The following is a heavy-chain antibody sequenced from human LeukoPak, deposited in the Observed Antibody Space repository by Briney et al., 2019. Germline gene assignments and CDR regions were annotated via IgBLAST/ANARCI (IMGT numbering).Heavy chain of an antibody. D-gene: IGHD3-22*01. CDR3: ARDYFYDSSGPPFDP. V-gene: IGHV4-39*07. Sequence: PSETLSLTCTVSGGSISSSSYYWGWIRQPPGKGLEWIGSIYYSGSTYYNPSLKSRVTISVDTSKNQFSLKLSSVTAADTAVYYCARDYFYDSSGPPFDPWGQGTLVTVSS. CDR2: IYYSGST. J-gene: IGHJ5*02. CDR1: GGSISSSSYY.